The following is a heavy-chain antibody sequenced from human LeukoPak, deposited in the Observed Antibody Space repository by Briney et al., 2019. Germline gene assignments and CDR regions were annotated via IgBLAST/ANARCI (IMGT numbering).Heavy chain of an antibody. D-gene: IGHD3-10*01. V-gene: IGHV3-48*03. CDR1: GFTFSSYE. J-gene: IGHJ4*02. Sequence: PGGSLRLSCAASGFTFSSYEMNWVRQAPGKGLEWVSYISSSGSTIYYADSVKGRFTISRDNAKNSLYLQMNSLRAGDTAVYYCARGTVTMVDYWGQGTLVTVSS. CDR2: ISSSGSTI. CDR3: ARGTVTMVDY.